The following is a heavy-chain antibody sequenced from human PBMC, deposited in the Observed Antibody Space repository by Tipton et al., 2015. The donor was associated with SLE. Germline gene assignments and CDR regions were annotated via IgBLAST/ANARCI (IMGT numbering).Heavy chain of an antibody. CDR2: ISHRGTT. CDR1: GGSISGYY. Sequence: TLSLTCTVSGGSISGYYWSWVRQSPGKGLQWIGEISHRGTTNYNPSLKSRVTISLDKSKSQFSLNLSSVTAADTAVYYCARHRGYFTVSDYLDYWGQGTLVTVSS. J-gene: IGHJ4*02. CDR3: ARHRGYFTVSDYLDY. V-gene: IGHV4-4*02. D-gene: IGHD3-10*01.